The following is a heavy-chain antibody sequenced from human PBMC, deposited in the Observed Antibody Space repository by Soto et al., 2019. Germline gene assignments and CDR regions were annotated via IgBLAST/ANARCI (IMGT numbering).Heavy chain of an antibody. CDR1: GYTFTRHY. V-gene: IGHV1-46*04. Sequence: QMQLVQSGAEVKKPGASVKVSCKASGYTFTRHYTHWVRKAPGQGLEWMGTLNSSGGQTYYAQKLQGRVALISDTSTRTVYMELSSLRSEDTAVYYCASVLLAAGSDALDIWGQGTMVTVSS. D-gene: IGHD6-13*01. CDR2: LNSSGGQT. J-gene: IGHJ3*02. CDR3: ASVLLAAGSDALDI.